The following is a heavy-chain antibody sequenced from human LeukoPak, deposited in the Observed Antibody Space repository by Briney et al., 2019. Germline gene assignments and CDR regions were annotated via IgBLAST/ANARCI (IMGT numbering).Heavy chain of an antibody. CDR2: INHSGST. D-gene: IGHD1-26*01. CDR1: GGPFSGYY. Sequence: SETLSLTCAVYGGPFSGYYWSWIRQPPGKGLEWIGEINHSGSTNYNPSLKSRVTISVDTSKNQFSLKLSSVTAADTAVYYCARLDVGAPGYWGQGTLVTVSS. CDR3: ARLDVGAPGY. V-gene: IGHV4-34*01. J-gene: IGHJ4*02.